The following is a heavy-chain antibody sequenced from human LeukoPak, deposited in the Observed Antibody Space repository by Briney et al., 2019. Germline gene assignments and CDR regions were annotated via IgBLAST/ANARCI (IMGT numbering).Heavy chain of an antibody. V-gene: IGHV1-2*02. D-gene: IGHD1-26*01. CDR3: AREYAGTTTNWFDP. CDR1: GYTSTDYY. J-gene: IGHJ5*02. CDR2: INPNSGDT. Sequence: GASVKVSCKASGYTSTDYYIHWVRQAPGQGLEWMGWINPNSGDTNYAQKFQGRVTMTRDTSISIAYMDLSRLRSDDTAAYYCAREYAGTTTNWFDPWGQGTLVTVSS.